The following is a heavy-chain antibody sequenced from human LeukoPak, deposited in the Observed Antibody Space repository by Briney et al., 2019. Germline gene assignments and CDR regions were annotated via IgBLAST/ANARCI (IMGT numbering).Heavy chain of an antibody. CDR2: ISSSSSTI. V-gene: IGHV3-48*01. CDR1: GFTFSSYW. CDR3: ARGNGAYCGGDCPNDAFDI. Sequence: GGSLRLSCAASGFTFSSYWMSWVRQAPGKGLEWVSYISSSSSTIYYADSVKGRFTISRDNAKNSLYLQMNSLRAEDTAVYYCARGNGAYCGGDCPNDAFDIWGQGTMVTVSS. J-gene: IGHJ3*02. D-gene: IGHD2-21*02.